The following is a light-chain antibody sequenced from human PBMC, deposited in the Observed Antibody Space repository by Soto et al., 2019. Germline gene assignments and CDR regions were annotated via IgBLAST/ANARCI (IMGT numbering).Light chain of an antibody. CDR2: AAS. J-gene: IGKJ4*01. CDR1: QGIASY. CDR3: QQLNSYPHT. Sequence: QLTQSPSSLSASVGDRVTITCRASQGIASYLAWYQQKPGQAPNLLIYAASTLQSGVPSRFSGSGSGTDFTLTISSLQPEDFATYYYQQLNSYPHTFGGGTKVEI. V-gene: IGKV1-9*01.